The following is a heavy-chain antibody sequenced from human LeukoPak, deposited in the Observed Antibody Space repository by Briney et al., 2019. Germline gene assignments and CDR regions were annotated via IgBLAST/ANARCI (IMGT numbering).Heavy chain of an antibody. CDR1: GYTFTSYD. CDR3: ARSLYSYGDYFDY. J-gene: IGHJ4*02. V-gene: IGHV1-8*01. CDR2: MNPNSGNT. D-gene: IGHD5-18*01. Sequence: ASVKVSCKASGYTFTSYDINWVRQATGQGLEWMGWMNPNSGNTGYAQKFQGRVTMTRNTSISTAYMELSSLRSEDTAVYYCARSLYSYGDYFDYWGQGNLVTVSS.